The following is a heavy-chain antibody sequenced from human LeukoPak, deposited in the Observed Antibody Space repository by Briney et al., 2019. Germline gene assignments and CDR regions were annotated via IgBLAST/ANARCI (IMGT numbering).Heavy chain of an antibody. CDR1: GGSIRSHY. J-gene: IGHJ4*02. D-gene: IGHD3-22*01. CDR3: VRDRGDYDSSGYYGYFDY. V-gene: IGHV4-59*11. Sequence: SETLSLTCTVSGGSIRSHYWSWIRQPPGKGLEWIGYIYYSGSTNYNPSLKSRVTISVDTSKNQFSLKLSSVTAADTAVYYCVRDRGDYDSSGYYGYFDYWGQGALVTVSS. CDR2: IYYSGST.